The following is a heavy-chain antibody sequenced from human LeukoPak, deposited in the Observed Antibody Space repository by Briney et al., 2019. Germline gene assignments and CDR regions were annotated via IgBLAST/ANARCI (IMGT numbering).Heavy chain of an antibody. V-gene: IGHV1-18*04. J-gene: IGHJ4*02. CDR2: ISAYNGNT. CDR3: ARDYCSSTSCYFDY. CDR1: GYTFTNHG. D-gene: IGHD2-2*01. Sequence: ASVKVSCKASGYTFTNHGFTWVRQAPGQGLEWMGWISAYNGNTNYAQKLQGRVTMTTDTSTRTAYMELRSLRSDDTAVYYCARDYCSSTSCYFDYWGQGTLVTVSS.